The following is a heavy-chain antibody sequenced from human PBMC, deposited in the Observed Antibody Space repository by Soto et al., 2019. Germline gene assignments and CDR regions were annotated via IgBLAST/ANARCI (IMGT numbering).Heavy chain of an antibody. Sequence: PSETLSLTCAVYGGSFSGYYWSWIRQPPGKGLEWIGEINHSGSTNYNPSLKSRVTISVDTSKNQFSLKLSSVTAADTAVYYCARGYLNNSSGYDYWGQGTLVTVSS. D-gene: IGHD6-19*01. CDR3: ARGYLNNSSGYDY. V-gene: IGHV4-34*01. CDR1: GGSFSGYY. J-gene: IGHJ4*02. CDR2: INHSGST.